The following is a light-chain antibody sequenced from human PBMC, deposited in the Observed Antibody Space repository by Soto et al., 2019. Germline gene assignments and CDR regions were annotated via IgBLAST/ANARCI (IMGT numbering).Light chain of an antibody. J-gene: IGLJ1*01. CDR1: SSDVGGYNY. CDR3: CSYVGGDTFGNV. V-gene: IGLV2-11*01. Sequence: QSALTQPHSVSGSPGQSVAISCTGTSSDVGGYNYVSWYQQHPGKAPKVMIYDVTKRSSGVPDRFSGSKSGNTASLTISGLQAEDEADYYCCSYVGGDTFGNVFGTGTKLTVL. CDR2: DVT.